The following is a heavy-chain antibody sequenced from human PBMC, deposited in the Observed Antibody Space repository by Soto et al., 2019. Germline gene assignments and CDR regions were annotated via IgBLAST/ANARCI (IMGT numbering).Heavy chain of an antibody. D-gene: IGHD3-10*01. V-gene: IGHV1-18*01. J-gene: IGHJ6*03. CDR2: ISAYNGNT. CDR1: GYTFTSYG. Sequence: QVQLVQSGAEVKKPGASVKVSCKASGYTFTSYGISWVRQAPGQGLEWMGWISAYNGNTNYAQKLQGRVTMTTDPSTSTAYMELRSLRSDDTAVYYCARDRAGVLWFGELGYYYYYMDVWGKGTTVTVSS. CDR3: ARDRAGVLWFGELGYYYYYMDV.